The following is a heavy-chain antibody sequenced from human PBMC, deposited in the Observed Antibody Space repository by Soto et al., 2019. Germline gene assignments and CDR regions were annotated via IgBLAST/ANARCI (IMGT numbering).Heavy chain of an antibody. D-gene: IGHD6-13*01. J-gene: IGHJ6*02. Sequence: GESLKISCKGSGYSFTSYWIGWVRQMPGKGLEWMGIIYPGDSDTRYSPSFQGQVTISADKSISTAYLQWSSLKASDTAMYYCASTSGIAAAGNLASYYYYGMDVWGQGTTVTVPS. CDR2: IYPGDSDT. CDR3: ASTSGIAAAGNLASYYYYGMDV. V-gene: IGHV5-51*01. CDR1: GYSFTSYW.